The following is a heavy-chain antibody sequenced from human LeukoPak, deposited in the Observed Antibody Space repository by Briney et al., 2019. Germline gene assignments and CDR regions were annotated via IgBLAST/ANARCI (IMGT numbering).Heavy chain of an antibody. V-gene: IGHV4-39*01. CDR1: GGSFSSSSYY. CDR3: ARHFDRDGYKSNAFDI. CDR2: KYYSGST. Sequence: PSETLSLTCTVSGGSFSSSSYYWGWIRQPPGKGLEGIGRKYYSGSTYYNASLRSRVTISVDTSKNQFSLKLSSVTAADTAVYYCARHFDRDGYKSNAFDIWGQGTMVTVSS. D-gene: IGHD5-24*01. J-gene: IGHJ3*02.